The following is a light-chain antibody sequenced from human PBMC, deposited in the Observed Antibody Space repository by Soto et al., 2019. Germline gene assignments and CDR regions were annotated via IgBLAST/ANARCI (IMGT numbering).Light chain of an antibody. J-gene: IGLJ3*02. CDR1: SSDIGAYNY. Sequence: QSALTQPPSASGSPGQSVTISCTGTSSDIGAYNYVSWYQQHPGKAPKLMIHEVSKRPSGVPDRFSGSKSGYTASLTVSGLQAEDEADYYCSSYAGSNDRWVFGGGTKLTVL. CDR2: EVS. CDR3: SSYAGSNDRWV. V-gene: IGLV2-8*01.